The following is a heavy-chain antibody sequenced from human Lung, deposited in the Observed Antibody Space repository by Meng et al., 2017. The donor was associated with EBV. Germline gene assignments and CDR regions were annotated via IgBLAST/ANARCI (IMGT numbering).Heavy chain of an antibody. J-gene: IGHJ4*02. CDR2: ISYHEKNK. Sequence: QLQLAESGGGVVQPGTALRVSCAAKGFTFSSFGMHWVRQAPGKGLEWVAVISYHEKNKYYGDSVKGRFTISRDNSKNTLYLQMNGLRVDDTAVYYCVKEDCSGRTCAFDSWGQGTLVTVSS. D-gene: IGHD2-15*01. CDR1: GFTFSSFG. V-gene: IGHV3-30*18. CDR3: VKEDCSGRTCAFDS.